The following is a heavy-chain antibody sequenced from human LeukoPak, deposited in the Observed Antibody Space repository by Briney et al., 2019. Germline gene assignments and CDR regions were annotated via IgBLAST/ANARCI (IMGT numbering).Heavy chain of an antibody. D-gene: IGHD6-19*01. CDR3: ATSEYSSGWYWFDP. Sequence: GGSLRLSCAASGFTFSSYSMNWVRQAPGKGLEWVSSISSSSSYIYYADSVKGRFTISRDNAKNSLYLQMNSLRAEDTAVYYCATSEYSSGWYWFDPWGQGTLVTVSS. J-gene: IGHJ5*02. CDR1: GFTFSSYS. CDR2: ISSSSSYI. V-gene: IGHV3-21*01.